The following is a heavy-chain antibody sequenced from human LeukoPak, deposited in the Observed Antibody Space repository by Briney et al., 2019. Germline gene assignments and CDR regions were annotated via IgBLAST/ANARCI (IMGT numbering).Heavy chain of an antibody. D-gene: IGHD6-6*01. CDR2: IRYDGSNK. V-gene: IGHV3-30*02. CDR3: AKVGSSAFDY. Sequence: GGSLRLSCVASGFTFSSYGMHWVRQAPGKGLEWVAFIRYDGSNKYYADSVKGRFTISRDNSKNTLYLQMNSLRAEDTAVYYCAKVGSSAFDYWGQGTLATVSS. CDR1: GFTFSSYG. J-gene: IGHJ4*02.